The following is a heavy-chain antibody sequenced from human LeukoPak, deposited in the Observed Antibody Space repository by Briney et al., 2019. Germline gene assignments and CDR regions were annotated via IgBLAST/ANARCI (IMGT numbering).Heavy chain of an antibody. D-gene: IGHD6-19*01. CDR1: GLIFSDYA. V-gene: IGHV3-43D*04. J-gene: IGHJ6*03. CDR2: FWMVKE. CDR3: AKDGSRGYSSTGYYMDA. Sequence: GRSLRLSCAVSGLIFSDYAIHGVRPAPREGVEWVALFWMVKEHNAASVRGRFIISRDNSDNSLYLQMNNLKAEDTAIYYCAKDGSRGYSSTGYYMDAWGKGTTVIVSS.